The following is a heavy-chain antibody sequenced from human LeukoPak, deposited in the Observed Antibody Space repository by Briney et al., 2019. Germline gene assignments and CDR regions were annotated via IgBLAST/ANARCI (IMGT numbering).Heavy chain of an antibody. D-gene: IGHD6-13*01. CDR3: AKRKSIAAAGPPIDY. V-gene: IGHV3-23*01. CDR2: ISGSGGST. J-gene: IGHJ4*02. CDR1: GFTFSSYA. Sequence: GGSLRLSCAASGFTFSSYAMSWVRQAPGKGLEWVSAISGSGGSTYYADSVKGRFTISRDNSKNTLYLQMNSLRAEDTAVYSCAKRKSIAAAGPPIDYWGQGTLVTVSS.